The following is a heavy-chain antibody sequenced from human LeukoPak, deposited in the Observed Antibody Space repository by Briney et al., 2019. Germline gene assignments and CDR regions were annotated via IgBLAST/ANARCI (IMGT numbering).Heavy chain of an antibody. V-gene: IGHV3-15*01. CDR2: IKSKTDGGTT. CDR3: TTADYDILTGYYPFDY. CDR1: RFTFSNAW. J-gene: IGHJ4*02. D-gene: IGHD3-9*01. Sequence: GGSLRLSCAASRFTFSNAWMSWVRQAPGKGLEWVGRIKSKTDGGTTDYAAPVKGRFTISRDDSKNTLYLQMNSLKTEDTAVYYCTTADYDILTGYYPFDYWGQGTLVTVSS.